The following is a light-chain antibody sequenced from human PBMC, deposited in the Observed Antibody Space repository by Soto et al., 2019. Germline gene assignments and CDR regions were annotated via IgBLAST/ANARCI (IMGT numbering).Light chain of an antibody. CDR2: EVS. Sequence: QSVLTQPASVSGSPGQSITISCTGTSSDVGGYNFVSWYQQHPGKAPKLMIFEVSNRPSGVSNRFSGSKSGNTASLTISGLQAEDEADYYCGSYTTSSTSVFGTGTKLTVL. V-gene: IGLV2-14*01. CDR3: GSYTTSSTSV. J-gene: IGLJ1*01. CDR1: SSDVGGYNF.